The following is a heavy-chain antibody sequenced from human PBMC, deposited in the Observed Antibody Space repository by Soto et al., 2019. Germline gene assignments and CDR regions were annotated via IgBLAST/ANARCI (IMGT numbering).Heavy chain of an antibody. J-gene: IGHJ4*02. Sequence: GGSLRLSCAASGFTFSNYWMGWVRQAPGKGLEWVSAISGSGGSTYYADSVKGRFTISRDNSKNTLYLQMNSLRAEDTAVHYCAKDLGTLSPPFDYWGQGTLVTVSS. CDR3: AKDLGTLSPPFDY. CDR1: GFTFSNYW. D-gene: IGHD6-13*01. V-gene: IGHV3-23*01. CDR2: ISGSGGST.